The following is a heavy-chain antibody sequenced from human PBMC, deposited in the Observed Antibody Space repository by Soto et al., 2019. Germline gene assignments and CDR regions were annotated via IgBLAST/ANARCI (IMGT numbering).Heavy chain of an antibody. D-gene: IGHD2-21*01. V-gene: IGHV4-30-4*01. Sequence: QVQLQESGPGLVKPSQTLSLTCTVSVGSISDGAYYWSWIRQPPGKGLEWIGHIYNSGNTYHNPSLRSRLTISLDTSKSQFSLNLNYVTAAETAVYYCASGLSGDKVDQWGQGTLVTVSS. CDR1: VGSISDGAYY. J-gene: IGHJ4*02. CDR2: IYNSGNT. CDR3: ASGLSGDKVDQ.